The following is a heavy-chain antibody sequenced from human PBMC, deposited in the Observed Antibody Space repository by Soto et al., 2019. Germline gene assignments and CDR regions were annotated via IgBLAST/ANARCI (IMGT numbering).Heavy chain of an antibody. D-gene: IGHD5-12*01. CDR2: TYYSGCS. CDR1: GASVSSAEHY. Sequence: QVQLQESGPGLVKASQTLSLTCTLSGASVSSAEHYWSWIRQPPGKCLEWIGYTYYSGCSYYNASLQRRVSSSVDTSQNQFSLKLTSVTAADTAVYYCARLSGYDPAGAADKWGPGILVSVSS. J-gene: IGHJ4*02. V-gene: IGHV4-30-4*01. CDR3: ARLSGYDPAGAADK.